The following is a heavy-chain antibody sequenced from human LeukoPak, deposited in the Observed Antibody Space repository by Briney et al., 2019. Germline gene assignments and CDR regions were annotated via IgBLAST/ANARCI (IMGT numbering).Heavy chain of an antibody. CDR1: GGSISSGGYS. Sequence: SETLSLTCAVSGGSISSGGYSWSWIRQPPGKGLEWIGYIYHSGSTYYNPSLKSRVTISVDRSKNQFSLKLSSVTAGDTAVYYCATRFGEGDLRWGQGTLVTVSS. D-gene: IGHD3-10*02. J-gene: IGHJ4*02. V-gene: IGHV4-30-2*01. CDR3: ATRFGEGDLR. CDR2: IYHSGST.